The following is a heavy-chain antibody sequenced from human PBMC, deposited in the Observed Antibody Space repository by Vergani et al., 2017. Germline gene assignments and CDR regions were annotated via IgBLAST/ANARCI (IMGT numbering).Heavy chain of an antibody. D-gene: IGHD2-2*02. V-gene: IGHV3-23*01. CDR3: AKPLGYCSSTSCYTYFQH. CDR1: GFSFSTYA. CDR2: ISGSGGST. J-gene: IGHJ1*01. Sequence: EVQLLESGGGLVQPGGSLRLSCTASGFSFSTYAMSWIRQTPMKGLEWVSGISGSGGSTYYADSVKGRFTISRDNSKNTLYLQMNSLRAEDTAVYYCAKPLGYCSSTSCYTYFQHWGQGTLVTVSS.